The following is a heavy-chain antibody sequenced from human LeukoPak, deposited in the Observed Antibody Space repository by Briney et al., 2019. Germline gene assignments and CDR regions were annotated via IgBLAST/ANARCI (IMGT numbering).Heavy chain of an antibody. D-gene: IGHD2-2*01. CDR1: GFTFSNYG. Sequence: PGASLILSCAASGFTFSNYGMHWVRQAPGKGLEWVAVIWYDGNNKDYADSVKGRFTISRDNSKNTLSLQMKSLRVEDTAMYYCARVNCRSSSCYLASYFFDSWGQGTLVTVSS. V-gene: IGHV3-33*01. CDR2: IWYDGNNK. J-gene: IGHJ5*01. CDR3: ARVNCRSSSCYLASYFFDS.